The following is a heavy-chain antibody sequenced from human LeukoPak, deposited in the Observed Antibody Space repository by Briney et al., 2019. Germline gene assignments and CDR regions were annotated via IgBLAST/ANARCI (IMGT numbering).Heavy chain of an antibody. D-gene: IGHD2-15*01. Sequence: XRSLRLSCAASGFTFSSYAMHWVRQAPGKGLEWVAVISYDGSNKYYADSVKGRFTISRDNSKNTLYLQMNSLRAEDTAVYYCARDHEDCSGGSCYSVFDYWGQGTLVTVSS. CDR3: ARDHEDCSGGSCYSVFDY. J-gene: IGHJ4*02. CDR1: GFTFSSYA. CDR2: ISYDGSNK. V-gene: IGHV3-30*04.